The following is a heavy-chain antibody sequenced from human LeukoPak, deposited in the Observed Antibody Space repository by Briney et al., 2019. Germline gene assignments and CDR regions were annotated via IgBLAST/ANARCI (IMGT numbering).Heavy chain of an antibody. D-gene: IGHD3-22*01. CDR1: GLTFSSYS. CDR2: ISGSGDST. Sequence: GGSLRLSCAASGLTFSSYSMNWVHQAPGKGLEWVSAISGSGDSTYYADSVKGRFTISRDNSKNTLYLQMNSLRAEDTAVYYCAKRYYYEGWGQGTLVTVSS. CDR3: AKRYYYEG. J-gene: IGHJ4*02. V-gene: IGHV3-23*01.